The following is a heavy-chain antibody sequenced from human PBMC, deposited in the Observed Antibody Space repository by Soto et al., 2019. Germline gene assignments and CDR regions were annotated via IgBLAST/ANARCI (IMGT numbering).Heavy chain of an antibody. Sequence: GESLKISCKGSGYSFTSYWIGWVRQMPGKGLEWMGIIYPGDSDTRYSPSFQGQVTISADKSISTAYLQWSSLKASDTAMYYCARHKKYSGYDPFYYYYYMDVWGKGTTVTVSS. J-gene: IGHJ6*03. D-gene: IGHD5-12*01. CDR2: IYPGDSDT. CDR1: GYSFTSYW. V-gene: IGHV5-51*01. CDR3: ARHKKYSGYDPFYYYYYMDV.